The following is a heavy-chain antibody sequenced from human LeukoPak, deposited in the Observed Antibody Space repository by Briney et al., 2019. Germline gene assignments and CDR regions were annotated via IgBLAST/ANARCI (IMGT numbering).Heavy chain of an antibody. V-gene: IGHV1-69*13. Sequence: SVKVSCKASGGTFSSYAISWVRQAPGQGLEWMGGIIPIFGTANYAQKFQGRVTITADESTSTAYMELSSLRSEDTAVYYCARNYGSGSYSRVFDYWGQGTLVTVSS. D-gene: IGHD3-10*01. CDR1: GGTFSSYA. J-gene: IGHJ4*02. CDR2: IIPIFGTA. CDR3: ARNYGSGSYSRVFDY.